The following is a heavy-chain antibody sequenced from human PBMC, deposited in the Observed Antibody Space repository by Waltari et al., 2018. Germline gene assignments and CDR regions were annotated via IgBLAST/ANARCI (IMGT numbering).Heavy chain of an antibody. CDR1: GFTFSAFW. V-gene: IGHV3-7*01. CDR3: ATDRGPNTVDH. CDR2: INGDGSET. Sequence: EVQLVESGGGLVQPGRSLRLSCATSGFTFSAFWMPWFRQAPGKGLEWVANINGDGSETYYADSVKGRFTISRDNAKNSVYLQMNSLRVEDTAVYYCATDRGPNTVDHWGQGTLVTVS. J-gene: IGHJ4*02.